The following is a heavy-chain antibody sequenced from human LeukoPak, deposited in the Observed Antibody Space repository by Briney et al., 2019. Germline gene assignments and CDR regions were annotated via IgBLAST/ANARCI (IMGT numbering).Heavy chain of an antibody. J-gene: IGHJ4*02. Sequence: KSSATLSLTCTVSGGSISSYYWSWIRQPPGKGLEWIGYIYYSGSTNYNPSLKSRVTISVDTSKNQFSLKLSSVTAADTAVYYCARRDYGEHFDYWGQGTLVTVSS. D-gene: IGHD4-17*01. V-gene: IGHV4-59*01. CDR3: ARRDYGEHFDY. CDR2: IYYSGST. CDR1: GGSISSYY.